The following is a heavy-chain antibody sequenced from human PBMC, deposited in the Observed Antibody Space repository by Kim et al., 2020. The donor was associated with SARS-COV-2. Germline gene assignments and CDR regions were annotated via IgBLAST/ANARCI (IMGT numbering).Heavy chain of an antibody. CDR3: ARDSSGYYYVLGYFDY. D-gene: IGHD3-22*01. CDR2: IYYSGST. CDR1: GGSISSSSYY. Sequence: SETLSLTCTVSGGSISSSSYYWGWIRQPPGKGLEWIGSIYYSGSTYYNPSLKSRVTISVDTSKNQFSLKLSSVTAADTAVYYCARDSSGYYYVLGYFDY. V-gene: IGHV4-39*02. J-gene: IGHJ4*03.